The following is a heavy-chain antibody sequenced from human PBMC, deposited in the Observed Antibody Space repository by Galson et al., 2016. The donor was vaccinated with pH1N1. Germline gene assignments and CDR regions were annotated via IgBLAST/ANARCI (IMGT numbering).Heavy chain of an antibody. CDR2: ITKRPEGYST. CDR3: TRENHHKFDY. J-gene: IGHJ4*02. D-gene: IGHD1-14*01. Sequence: SLRLSCAASGFTFTKYALNWVRQAPGKGLEWVGRITKRPEGYSTQDATSVKGRFIISRDDSKGLLYLQMNSLKTEDTAVYYCTRENHHKFDYWGQGTLVTVSS. CDR1: GFTFTKYA. V-gene: IGHV3-72*01.